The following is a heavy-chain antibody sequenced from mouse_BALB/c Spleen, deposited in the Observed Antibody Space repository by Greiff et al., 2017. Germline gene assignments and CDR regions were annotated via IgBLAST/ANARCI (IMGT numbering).Heavy chain of an antibody. Sequence: EVQLQESGAELVKPGASVKLSCTASGFNIKDTYMHWVKQRPEQGLEWIGRIDPANGNTKYDPKFQGKATITADTSSNTAYLQLSSLTSEDTAVYYCARRPSYAMDYWGQGTSVTVSP. CDR3: ARRPSYAMDY. V-gene: IGHV14-3*02. J-gene: IGHJ4*01. CDR2: IDPANGNT. CDR1: GFNIKDTY.